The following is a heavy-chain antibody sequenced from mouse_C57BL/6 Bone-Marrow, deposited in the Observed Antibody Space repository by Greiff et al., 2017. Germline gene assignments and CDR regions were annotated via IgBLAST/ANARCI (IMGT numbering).Heavy chain of an antibody. Sequence: QVQLQQPGAELVRPGSSVKLSCKASGYTFTSYWMHWVKQRPIQGLEWIGNIYPSDSETHYNQKFKDKATLTVAKSSSTAYMQLSSLTSEDSAVYYCARGGAAMDYWGQGTSVTVSS. J-gene: IGHJ4*01. CDR2: IYPSDSET. CDR1: GYTFTSYW. CDR3: ARGGAAMDY. V-gene: IGHV1-52*01.